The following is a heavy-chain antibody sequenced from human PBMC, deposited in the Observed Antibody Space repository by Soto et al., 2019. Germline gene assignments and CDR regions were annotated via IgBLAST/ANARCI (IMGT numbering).Heavy chain of an antibody. J-gene: IGHJ6*02. CDR3: ARDGGEAGTTPYYYGMDV. D-gene: IGHD1-7*01. V-gene: IGHV1-46*01. Sequence: ASVKVSCKASGYTFTSYYMHWVRQAPGQGLEWMGIINPSGGSTSYAQKFQGRVTMTRDTSTSTVYMELSSLRSEDTAVYYCARDGGEAGTTPYYYGMDVWGQGTTVTVSS. CDR1: GYTFTSYY. CDR2: INPSGGST.